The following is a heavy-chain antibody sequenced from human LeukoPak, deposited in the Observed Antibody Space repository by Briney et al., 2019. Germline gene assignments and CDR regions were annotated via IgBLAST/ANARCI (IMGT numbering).Heavy chain of an antibody. J-gene: IGHJ4*02. V-gene: IGHV3-9*01. CDR3: AKEIKLYDGGYFDY. D-gene: IGHD5/OR15-5a*01. CDR2: ITSNSGSA. Sequence: GGSLRLSCAASGFTFEDYVMHWVRQAPGKGLEWVSGITSNSGSAGYADSVKGRFTISSDNAKNSLYLQMNTLRTEDTAFYYCAKEIKLYDGGYFDYWGQGTLVTVSS. CDR1: GFTFEDYV.